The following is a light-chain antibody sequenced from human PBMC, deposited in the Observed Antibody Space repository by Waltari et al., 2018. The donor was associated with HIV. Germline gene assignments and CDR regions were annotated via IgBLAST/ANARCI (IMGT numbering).Light chain of an antibody. CDR1: QSVTSNS. J-gene: IGKJ1*01. CDR2: GAS. V-gene: IGKV3-20*01. CDR3: QHYGSSPWT. Sequence: EIVLTQSPGTLSLSPGERATPSCRASQSVTSNSLAWYQQRPGQPPRFLIYGASSRAIGIPDRFSGSGSGTDFTLTISRLEPEDFAVYYCQHYGSSPWTFGQGTKVEIK.